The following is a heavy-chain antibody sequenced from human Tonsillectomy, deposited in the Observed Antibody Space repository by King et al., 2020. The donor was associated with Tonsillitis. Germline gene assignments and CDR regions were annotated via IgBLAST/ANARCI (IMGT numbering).Heavy chain of an antibody. D-gene: IGHD4-11*01. Sequence: QLVQSGPEVKKPGASVKVSCKASGYRFTDHFIHWVRQAPGQGLEWMGWVHSENGGTEYAQKFAGRVTLTRDPSISTAYMELNSLRYDDTAVYYCARGGEPYLLTTWFDPWGQGALVTVSA. CDR1: GYRFTDHF. CDR3: ARGGEPYLLTTWFDP. CDR2: VHSENGGT. V-gene: IGHV1-2*02. J-gene: IGHJ5*02.